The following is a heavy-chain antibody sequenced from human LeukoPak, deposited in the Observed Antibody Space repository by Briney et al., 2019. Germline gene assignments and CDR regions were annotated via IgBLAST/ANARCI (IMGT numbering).Heavy chain of an antibody. Sequence: SETLSLTCTVSGGSISSSSYYWGWIRQPPGKGLEWIGSIYYSGSTYYNPSLKSRVTISVDTSKNQFSLKLSSVTAADTAVYYCARSLPSDYYGSGSHDYWGQGTLVTVSS. J-gene: IGHJ4*02. D-gene: IGHD3-10*01. CDR3: ARSLPSDYYGSGSHDY. V-gene: IGHV4-39*01. CDR1: GGSISSSSYY. CDR2: IYYSGST.